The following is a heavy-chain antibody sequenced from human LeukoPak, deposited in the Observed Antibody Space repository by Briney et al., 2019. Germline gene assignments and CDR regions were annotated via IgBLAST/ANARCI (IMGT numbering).Heavy chain of an antibody. D-gene: IGHD2-2*01. CDR1: GYTLTSYY. Sequence: ASVKVSCKASGYTLTSYYMHWVRQAPGQGLEWMGIINPSGGSTSYAQKFQGRVTMTRDMSTSTVYMELGSLRSEDTAVYYCARAGSTRRRGFDPWGQGTLVTVSS. CDR2: INPSGGST. V-gene: IGHV1-46*01. CDR3: ARAGSTRRRGFDP. J-gene: IGHJ5*02.